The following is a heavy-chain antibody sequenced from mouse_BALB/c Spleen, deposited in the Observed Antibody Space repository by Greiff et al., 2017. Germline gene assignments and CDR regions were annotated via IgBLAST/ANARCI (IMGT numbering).Heavy chain of an antibody. CDR1: GFTFSDYY. CDR2: ISDGGSYT. CDR3: ASYGYDGQFAY. Sequence: EVNVVESGGGLVKPGGSLKLSCAASGFTFSDYYMYWVRQTPEKRLEWVATISDGGSYTYYPDSVKGRFTISRDNAKNNLYLQMSSLKSEDTAMYYCASYGYDGQFAYWGQGTLVTVSA. J-gene: IGHJ3*01. D-gene: IGHD2-2*01. V-gene: IGHV5-4*02.